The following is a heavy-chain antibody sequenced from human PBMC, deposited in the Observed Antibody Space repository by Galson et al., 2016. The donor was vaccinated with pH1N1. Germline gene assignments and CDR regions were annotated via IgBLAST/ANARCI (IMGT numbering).Heavy chain of an antibody. Sequence: SVKVSCKASGYTFTTSYIHWVRQAPGEGLEWMGVIGPSGGGTTYAQKFQARVTMTRDTSTNTVYLDLTRLKSEDTSVYYCTRDLGRRREFWGQGTLVTVSS. J-gene: IGHJ4*02. CDR2: IGPSGGGT. V-gene: IGHV1-46*01. CDR3: TRDLGRRREF. CDR1: GYTFTTSY. D-gene: IGHD1-26*01.